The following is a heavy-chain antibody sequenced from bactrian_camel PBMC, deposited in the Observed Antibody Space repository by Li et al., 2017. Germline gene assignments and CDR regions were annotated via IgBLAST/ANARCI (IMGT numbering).Heavy chain of an antibody. Sequence: QVQLVESGGGSVQAGGSLRLSCVVSGNGSGKYCMAWFRQGPGMKREAVAGLYSGDNTTYYVDSVKDRFTISRDNAKNTVYLQLNSLETEDTAMFYCAKYDRDGLSNWGQGTQVTVS. CDR3: AKYDRDGLSN. V-gene: IGHV3S1*01. CDR1: GNGSGKYC. D-gene: IGHD4*01. CDR2: LYSGDNTT. J-gene: IGHJ4*01.